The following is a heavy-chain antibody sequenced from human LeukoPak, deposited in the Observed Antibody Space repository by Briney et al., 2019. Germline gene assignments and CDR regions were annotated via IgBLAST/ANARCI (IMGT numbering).Heavy chain of an antibody. D-gene: IGHD5-18*01. CDR1: GFTVSSSY. J-gene: IGHJ4*02. Sequence: GGSLRLSCAASGFTVSSSYMSWVRQAPGKGLEWVSVIYSGGSTYYADSVKGRFTISRDNSKNTMYLQMNSLRAEDTAVYYCARDVRVISGYSPSYFDYWGQGTLVTVSS. CDR3: ARDVRVISGYSPSYFDY. V-gene: IGHV3-53*01. CDR2: IYSGGST.